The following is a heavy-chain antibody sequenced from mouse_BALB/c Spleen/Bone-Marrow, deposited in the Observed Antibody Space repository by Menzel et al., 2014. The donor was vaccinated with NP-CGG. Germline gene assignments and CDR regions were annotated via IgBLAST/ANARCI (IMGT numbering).Heavy chain of an antibody. CDR1: GYAFTNYW. J-gene: IGHJ2*01. CDR2: IYPGSGNT. CDR3: TRRRGLDY. V-gene: IGHV1-63*01. Sequence: VQLQQSGTELVRPGTSVKISCKASGYAFTNYWLGWVKQRPGHGLEWIGDIYPGSGNTYYNEKFKGKATLTADKSSSTAYMQLSGLTSEDSAVYFCTRRRGLDYWGQGTTLTVSS.